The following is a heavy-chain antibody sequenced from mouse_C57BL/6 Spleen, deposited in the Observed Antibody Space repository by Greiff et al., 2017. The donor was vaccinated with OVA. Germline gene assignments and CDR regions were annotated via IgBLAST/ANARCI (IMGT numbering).Heavy chain of an antibody. CDR2: INPGSGGT. CDR3: ARSGDDDVDAMDY. V-gene: IGHV1-54*01. J-gene: IGHJ4*01. CDR1: GYAFTNYL. D-gene: IGHD2-4*01. Sequence: QVQLKESGAELVRPGTSVKVSCKASGYAFTNYLIEWVKQRPGQGLEWIGVINPGSGGTNYNEKFKGKATLTADKSSSTAYMQLSRLTAEDAADYFCARSGDDDVDAMDYWGQGTSVTVSS.